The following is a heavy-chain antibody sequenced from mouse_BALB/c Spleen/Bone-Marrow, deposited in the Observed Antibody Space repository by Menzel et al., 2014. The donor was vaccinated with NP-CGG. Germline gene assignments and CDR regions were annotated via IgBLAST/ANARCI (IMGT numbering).Heavy chain of an antibody. V-gene: IGHV3-1*02. D-gene: IGHD1-1*01. CDR2: IHYSGST. J-gene: IGHJ3*01. CDR3: AKDDYGRSRFAY. Sequence: EVKLEESGPDLAKPSQSLSLTCTVTGYSITSGYSWHWIRQFPGNKLEWMGYIHYSGSTNYNPSLKSRIPITRDTSKNQFFLQLNSVTTEDTATYYCAKDDYGRSRFAYWGQGTLVTVSA. CDR1: GYSITSGYS.